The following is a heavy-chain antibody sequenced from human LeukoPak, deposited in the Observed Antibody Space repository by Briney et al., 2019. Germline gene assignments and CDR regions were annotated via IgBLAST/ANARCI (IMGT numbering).Heavy chain of an antibody. D-gene: IGHD3-22*01. CDR2: ISYDGSNK. CDR3: ARDQRYYYDSSGATLYYYYYMDV. CDR1: GFTFSSYG. V-gene: IGHV3-30*03. Sequence: PGGSLRLSCAASGFTFSSYGMHWVRQAPGKGLEWVAVISYDGSNKYYADSVKGRFTISRDNSKNTLYLQMNSLRAEDTAVYYCARDQRYYYDSSGATLYYYYYMDVWGIGTTVTVSS. J-gene: IGHJ6*03.